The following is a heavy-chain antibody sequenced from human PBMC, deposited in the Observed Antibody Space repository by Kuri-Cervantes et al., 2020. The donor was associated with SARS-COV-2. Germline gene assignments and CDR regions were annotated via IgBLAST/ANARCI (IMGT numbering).Heavy chain of an antibody. J-gene: IGHJ4*02. CDR3: ARGAASITMIVVVGNFDY. CDR2: IYHSGST. Sequence: ESLKISCTVSGYSISSGYYWGWIRQPPGKGLEWIGSIYHSGSTYYNPPLKSRVTISVDTSKNQFSLKLSSVTAADTAVYYCARGAASITMIVVVGNFDYWGQGTLVTVSS. D-gene: IGHD3-22*01. CDR1: GYSISSGYY. V-gene: IGHV4-38-2*02.